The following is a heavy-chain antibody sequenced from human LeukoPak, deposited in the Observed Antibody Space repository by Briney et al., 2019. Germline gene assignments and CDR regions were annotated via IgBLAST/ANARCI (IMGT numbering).Heavy chain of an antibody. D-gene: IGHD5-18*01. CDR2: IYYSGST. CDR1: GGSISNHF. Sequence: KSSETLSLTCTASGGSISNHFCSWIRQPPGKGLEWIGYIYYSGSTNYNPSLKSRVTISVDTSKNQFSLKLSSVTAADTAVYYCARAKGGYSSSLFMDVWGQGTTVTVSS. CDR3: ARAKGGYSSSLFMDV. J-gene: IGHJ6*02. V-gene: IGHV4-59*11.